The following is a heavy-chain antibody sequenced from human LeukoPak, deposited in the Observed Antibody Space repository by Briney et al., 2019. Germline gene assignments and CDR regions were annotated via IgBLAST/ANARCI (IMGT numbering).Heavy chain of an antibody. D-gene: IGHD3-22*01. CDR3: ARGQWLPVFDF. CDR1: GYSISSGYY. Sequence: SETLSLTCTVSGYSISSGYYWGWIRQPPGRGLEWIGSIHHSGSTFYNPSLKSRVTISLDTSKNQFSLKLSSVTAADTAVYYCARGQWLPVFDFWGQGTLVTVSS. CDR2: IHHSGST. V-gene: IGHV4-38-2*02. J-gene: IGHJ4*02.